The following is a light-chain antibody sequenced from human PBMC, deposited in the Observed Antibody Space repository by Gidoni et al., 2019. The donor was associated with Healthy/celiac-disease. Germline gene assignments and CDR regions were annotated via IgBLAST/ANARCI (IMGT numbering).Light chain of an antibody. CDR3: QQLNSYPLHT. V-gene: IGKV1-9*01. CDR1: QGISSY. CDR2: AAS. J-gene: IGKJ2*01. Sequence: DIQLTQSPSFLSASVGDRVTITCRASQGISSYLAWYQQQPGKAPKLLIYAASTLQSGVPSRFSGSGSGTEFTLTISSLQPEDFATYYCQQLNSYPLHTFGQGTKLEIK.